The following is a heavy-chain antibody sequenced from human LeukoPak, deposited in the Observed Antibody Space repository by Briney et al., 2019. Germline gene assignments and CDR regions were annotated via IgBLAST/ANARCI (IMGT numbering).Heavy chain of an antibody. J-gene: IGHJ4*02. D-gene: IGHD3-16*02. Sequence: GGSLRLSCAASGFTFSSYEMNWVRQAPGKGLEWISYISSSGNTIYYADSVKGRFTISRDNAKNSLYLEMNSLRAEDTAVYYCARDLGYDYVWGSYRYRGWGQGTLVTVSS. CDR1: GFTFSSYE. CDR3: ARDLGYDYVWGSYRYRG. CDR2: ISSSGNTI. V-gene: IGHV3-48*03.